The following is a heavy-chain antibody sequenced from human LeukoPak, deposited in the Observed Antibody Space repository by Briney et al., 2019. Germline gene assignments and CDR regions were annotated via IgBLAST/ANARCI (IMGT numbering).Heavy chain of an antibody. CDR3: AREALYRGNFFDS. V-gene: IGHV3-33*01. D-gene: IGHD3-16*02. Sequence: PGRSLRLSCAASGFTFSSYGMHWVRQAPGKGLEWVAVIWYDGSNKYYADSVKGRFTISRDNSENTLYLQMNSLRAEDTAVYYCAREALYRGNFFDSWGQGALVTVSS. CDR2: IWYDGSNK. CDR1: GFTFSSYG. J-gene: IGHJ4*02.